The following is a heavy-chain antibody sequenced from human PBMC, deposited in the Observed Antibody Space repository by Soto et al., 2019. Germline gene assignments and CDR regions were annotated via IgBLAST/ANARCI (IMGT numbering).Heavy chain of an antibody. CDR3: ATQTGLYYYGMDV. Sequence: QVQLQESGPGLVKPSETLSLTCTVSGGSINAFFWSWVRQPPGTGLESIGYIFYSGSTNYNPSLKSRVTISLGTSKTQFSLNLTSVTAADTAVYYCATQTGLYYYGMDVWGQGTTVAVSS. J-gene: IGHJ6*02. V-gene: IGHV4-59*01. CDR2: IFYSGST. CDR1: GGSINAFF.